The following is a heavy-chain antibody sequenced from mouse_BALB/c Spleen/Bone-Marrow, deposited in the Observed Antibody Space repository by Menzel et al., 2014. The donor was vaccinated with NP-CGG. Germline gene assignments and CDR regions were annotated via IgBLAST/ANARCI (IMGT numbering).Heavy chain of an antibody. CDR2: IDPANGNT. CDR1: GFNIKDTY. J-gene: IGHJ2*01. CDR3: FRGREYCFDY. Sequence: CGAELVKPGASVKLSCTASGFNIKDTYMHWVKQRPEQGLEWIGRIDPANGNTKYDPKFQGKATITADTSSSTACLQLSSVTSEDYSVYYGFRGREYCFDYWGQGTTLTVSS. D-gene: IGHD1-1*01. V-gene: IGHV14-3*02.